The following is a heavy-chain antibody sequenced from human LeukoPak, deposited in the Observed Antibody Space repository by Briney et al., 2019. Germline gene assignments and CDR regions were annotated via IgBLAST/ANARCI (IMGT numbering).Heavy chain of an antibody. J-gene: IGHJ3*02. Sequence: GESLKISCKGSGYRFTSYWISWVRQMPGKGLEWMGRIDPSDSYTNYSPSFQGHVTIPADKSISTAYLQWSSLKASDNAMYYCARRSGSDALDIWGQGTMVTVSS. V-gene: IGHV5-10-1*01. CDR1: GYRFTSYW. CDR2: IDPSDSYT. CDR3: ARRSGSDALDI. D-gene: IGHD3-10*01.